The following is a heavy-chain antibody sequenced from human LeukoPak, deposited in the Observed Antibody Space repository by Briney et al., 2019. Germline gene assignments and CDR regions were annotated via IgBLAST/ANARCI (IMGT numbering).Heavy chain of an antibody. Sequence: PSETLSLTCAVYGGSSSGYYWSWIRQPPGKGLEWMGQINYSGSTNYNPSLKSRVTISVDTSKNQFSLKLSSVTAADTAVYYCARAPGGYGSGSRGAFDIWGQGTMVTVSS. D-gene: IGHD3-10*01. J-gene: IGHJ3*02. V-gene: IGHV4-34*01. CDR2: INYSGST. CDR1: GGSSSGYY. CDR3: ARAPGGYGSGSRGAFDI.